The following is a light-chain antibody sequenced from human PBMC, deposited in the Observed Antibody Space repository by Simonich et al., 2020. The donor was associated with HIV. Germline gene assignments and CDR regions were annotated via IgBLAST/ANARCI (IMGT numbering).Light chain of an antibody. V-gene: IGKV3-11*01. CDR3: QQRSNWPPIT. CDR2: GAS. J-gene: IGKJ5*01. CDR1: QSVSRY. Sequence: EIVLTQSPATLSLSPGERATLSCRASQSVSRYLAWYQQKPGQAPRLLIYGASTRATGIPARFSGSGSGTEFTLTISSMQSEDFAVYYCQQRSNWPPITFGQGTRLEMK.